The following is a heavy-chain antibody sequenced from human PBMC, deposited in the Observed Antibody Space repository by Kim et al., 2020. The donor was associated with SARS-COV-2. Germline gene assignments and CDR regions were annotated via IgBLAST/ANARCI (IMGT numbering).Heavy chain of an antibody. CDR2: ISAYNGNT. CDR3: ARDSSGWYSKDWFDP. Sequence: ASVKVSCKASGYTFTSYGISWVRQAPGQGLEWMGWISAYNGNTNYAQKLQGRVTMTTDTSTSTAYMELRSLRSDDTAVYYCARDSSGWYSKDWFDPWGQGTLVTVSS. V-gene: IGHV1-18*01. J-gene: IGHJ5*02. D-gene: IGHD6-19*01. CDR1: GYTFTSYG.